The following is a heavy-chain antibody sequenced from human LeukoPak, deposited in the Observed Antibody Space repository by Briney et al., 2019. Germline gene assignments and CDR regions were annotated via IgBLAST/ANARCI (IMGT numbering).Heavy chain of an antibody. CDR1: GGSVSSNSAA. Sequence: SQTLSLTCAISGGSVSSNSAAWNWIRQSPSGGLEWLGRTYYRSKWYNDYAVSVKSRITVNPDTSKNQFSLQLNSVTPEDTAVYYCARARDSGWSDAFDIWGHGTMVTVSS. V-gene: IGHV6-1*01. CDR3: ARARDSGWSDAFDI. J-gene: IGHJ3*02. CDR2: TYYRSKWYN. D-gene: IGHD6-19*01.